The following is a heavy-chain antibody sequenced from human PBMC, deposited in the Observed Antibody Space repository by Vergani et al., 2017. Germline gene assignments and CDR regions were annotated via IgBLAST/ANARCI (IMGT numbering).Heavy chain of an antibody. CDR1: GFTFSSYG. CDR3: AKDHEYSYGSYGMDV. Sequence: QVQLVESGGGVVQPGRSLRLSSAASGFTFSSYGMHWVRQAPGKGLEWVAVISYDGSNKYYADSVKGRFTISRDNSKNTLYLQMNSLRAEDTAVYYCAKDHEYSYGSYGMDVWGQGTTVTVSS. CDR2: ISYDGSNK. J-gene: IGHJ6*02. V-gene: IGHV3-30*18. D-gene: IGHD5-18*01.